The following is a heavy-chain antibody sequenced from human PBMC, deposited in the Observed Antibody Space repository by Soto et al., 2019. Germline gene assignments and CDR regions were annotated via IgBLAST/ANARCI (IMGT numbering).Heavy chain of an antibody. Sequence: EVQLVESGGGLVQPGGSLRLSCAASGFTFSNYWMSWVRQAPGKGLEWVANIKQDGSERNYVDSVKGRFTISRDNAKNSLYVQLNSLRAEDTAGYYCARAGSENDYWGQGTLVTVSS. D-gene: IGHD3-10*01. CDR1: GFTFSNYW. CDR3: ARAGSENDY. CDR2: IKQDGSER. V-gene: IGHV3-7*05. J-gene: IGHJ4*02.